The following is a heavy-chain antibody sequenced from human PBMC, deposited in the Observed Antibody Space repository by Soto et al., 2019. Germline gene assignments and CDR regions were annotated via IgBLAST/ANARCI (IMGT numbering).Heavy chain of an antibody. D-gene: IGHD3-10*01. J-gene: IGHJ6*03. CDR3: TRIGDLPFYGSGAYRVYYYYMDV. Sequence: LEWLGWMNPNNGNTGHAQKFQGRVTMTRNTSISTAYMELSSLRSEDTAVYYCTRIGDLPFYGSGAYRVYYYYMDVWGKGTTVTVSS. CDR2: MNPNNGNT. V-gene: IGHV1-8*01.